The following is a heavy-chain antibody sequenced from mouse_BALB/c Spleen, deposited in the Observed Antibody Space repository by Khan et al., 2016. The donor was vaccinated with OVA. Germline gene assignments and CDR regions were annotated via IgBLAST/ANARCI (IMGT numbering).Heavy chain of an antibody. J-gene: IGHJ4*01. CDR3: ARPPYFSYVLVY. CDR1: GYTFTNSG. Sequence: QIQLVQSGPELKKPGETVKISCKASGYTFTNSGMNWVKQAPGKGLKWMGWINTYTGEPTYADDFKGRFAFSLETSASTVYLQINNLKSEDTATYFCARPPYFSYVLVYWGQGTSGTVSA. V-gene: IGHV9-3-1*01. CDR2: INTYTGEP. D-gene: IGHD2-10*01.